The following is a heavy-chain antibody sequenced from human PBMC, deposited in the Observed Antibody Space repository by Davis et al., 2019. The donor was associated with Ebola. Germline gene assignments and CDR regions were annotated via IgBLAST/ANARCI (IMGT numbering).Heavy chain of an antibody. CDR1: GFTFNTYS. V-gene: IGHV3-66*01. Sequence: GESLKISCAASGFTFNTYSMNWVRQAPGKGLEWVSVIYSGGSTYYADSVKSRFTISRDNSKNTLYLQMNSLRAEDTTVYYCARAVLRYFDWLGRDSGMDVWGQGATVTVSS. J-gene: IGHJ6*02. D-gene: IGHD3-9*01. CDR2: IYSGGST. CDR3: ARAVLRYFDWLGRDSGMDV.